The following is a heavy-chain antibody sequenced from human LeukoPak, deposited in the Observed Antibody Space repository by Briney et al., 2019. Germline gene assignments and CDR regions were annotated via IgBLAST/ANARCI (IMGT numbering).Heavy chain of an antibody. CDR1: GFTFSSYA. CDR3: AKDSGSYHPEYFQH. J-gene: IGHJ1*01. Sequence: PGGSLRLSSAASGFTFSSYAMSWVRHAPGKGLEWVSAISGSGGSTYYADSVKGRFTISRDNSKNTLYMQMNSLRAEDTAVYYCAKDSGSYHPEYFQHWGQGTLVTVSS. CDR2: ISGSGGST. V-gene: IGHV3-23*01. D-gene: IGHD1-26*01.